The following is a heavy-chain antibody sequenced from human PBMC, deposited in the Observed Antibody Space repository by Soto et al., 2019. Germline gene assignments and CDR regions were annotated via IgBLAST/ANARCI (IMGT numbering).Heavy chain of an antibody. Sequence: SLKVYCKASGYTFTEYYMDWVRQATGQGLEWMGWINPNSGGTNYAQKFQGWVTVTRDTSIGTAYMELSRLKSDDTAVYYCARDAAFCSSTSCYVAFYYAMDVWGQGTTVTVSS. CDR1: GYTFTEYY. CDR3: ARDAAFCSSTSCYVAFYYAMDV. D-gene: IGHD2-2*01. V-gene: IGHV1-2*04. J-gene: IGHJ6*02. CDR2: INPNSGGT.